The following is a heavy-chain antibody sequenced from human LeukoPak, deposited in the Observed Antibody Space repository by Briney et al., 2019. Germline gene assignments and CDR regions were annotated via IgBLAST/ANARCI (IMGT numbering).Heavy chain of an antibody. J-gene: IGHJ4*02. D-gene: IGHD1-14*01. CDR1: GGSISSHY. V-gene: IGHV4-59*11. CDR2: IYYSGST. CDR3: ARGVPPGY. Sequence: SETLSLTCTVSGGSISSHYWSWIRQPPGKGLEWIGYIYYSGSTNYNPSLKGRVTISVDTSKNQFSLKLSSVTAADTAVYYCARGVPPGYWGQGTLVTVSS.